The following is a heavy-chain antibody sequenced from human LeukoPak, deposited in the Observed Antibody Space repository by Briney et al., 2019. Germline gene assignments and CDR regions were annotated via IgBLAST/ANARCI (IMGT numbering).Heavy chain of an antibody. J-gene: IGHJ4*02. CDR1: GYTFPSYF. CDR2: INPTGGST. CDR3: ARTAAHRFDY. Sequence: ASVKVSCEASGYTFPSYFMHWVRQAPGQGLEWMGIINPTGGSTTYAQKFQGRVTMTRDTSTSTVYMELSSLRSDDTAVYYCARTAAHRFDYWGQGTLVTVSS. V-gene: IGHV1-46*01. D-gene: IGHD6-13*01.